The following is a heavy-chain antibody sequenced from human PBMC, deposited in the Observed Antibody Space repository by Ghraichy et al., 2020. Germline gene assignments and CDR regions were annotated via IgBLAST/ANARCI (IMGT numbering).Heavy chain of an antibody. CDR3: ARADPGRTSGIAVADTYFDY. CDR2: IIPIFGTA. D-gene: IGHD6-19*01. V-gene: IGHV1-69*13. Sequence: SVKVSCKASGGTFSSYAISWVRQAPGQGLEWMGGIIPIFGTANYAQKFQGRVTITADESTSKAYVELSSLRSEDTAVYYCARADPGRTSGIAVADTYFDYWGQGTLVTVSS. CDR1: GGTFSSYA. J-gene: IGHJ4*02.